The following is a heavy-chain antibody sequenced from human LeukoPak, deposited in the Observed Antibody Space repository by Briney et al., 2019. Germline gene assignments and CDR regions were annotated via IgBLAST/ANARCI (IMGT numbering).Heavy chain of an antibody. V-gene: IGHV1-18*01. J-gene: IGHJ6*03. CDR3: ARSSRPWGITMVRGVGYYMDV. D-gene: IGHD3-10*01. CDR1: GYTFTSYG. CDR2: ISAYNGNT. Sequence: ASVKVSCKASGYTFTSYGISWVRQAPGQGLEWMGWISAYNGNTNYAQKLQGRVTMTTDTSTSTAYMELRSLRSDDTAVYYCARSSRPWGITMVRGVGYYMDVWGKGTTVTISS.